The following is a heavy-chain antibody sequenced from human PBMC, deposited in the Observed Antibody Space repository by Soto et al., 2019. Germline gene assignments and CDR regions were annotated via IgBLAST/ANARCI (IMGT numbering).Heavy chain of an antibody. CDR3: ARRYGRNFDY. V-gene: IGHV4-59*01. CDR1: GGSISSYY. Sequence: QVQLQESGPGLVKPSETLSLTCTVSGGSISSYYWSWIRQPPGKGLEWIGYIYYSGSTNYNPSLMSRVTRSVDTSKNQFSLKLSSVTAADTAVYYCARRYGRNFDYWGQGTLVTVSS. D-gene: IGHD1-20*01. J-gene: IGHJ4*02. CDR2: IYYSGST.